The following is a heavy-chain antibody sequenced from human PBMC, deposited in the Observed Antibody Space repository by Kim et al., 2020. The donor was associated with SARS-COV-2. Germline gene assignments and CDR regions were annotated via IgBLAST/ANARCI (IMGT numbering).Heavy chain of an antibody. CDR3: ARGPSYSSSFRSFGVY. D-gene: IGHD6-13*01. V-gene: IGHV3-48*03. CDR1: GFTFSSYE. Sequence: GGSLRLSCAASGFTFSSYEMNWVRQAPGKGLEWVSYISSSGSTIYYADSVKGRFTISRDNAKNSLYLQMNSLRAEDTAVYYCARGPSYSSSFRSFGVYWGQGTLVTVSS. J-gene: IGHJ4*02. CDR2: ISSSGSTI.